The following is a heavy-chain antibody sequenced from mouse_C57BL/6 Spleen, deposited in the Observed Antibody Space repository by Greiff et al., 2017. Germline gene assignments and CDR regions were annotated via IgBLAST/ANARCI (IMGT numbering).Heavy chain of an antibody. CDR2: IYPGSGST. V-gene: IGHV1-55*01. CDR1: GYTFTSYW. CDR3: ARGWENYFDY. D-gene: IGHD3-3*01. J-gene: IGHJ2*01. Sequence: QVQLQQSGAELVKPGASVKMSCKASGYTFTSYWITWVKQRPGQGLEWIGDIYPGSGSTNYNEKFKSKATLTVDTSSSTAYMQLSSLTSEYSAVYYCARGWENYFDYWGQGTTLTVSS.